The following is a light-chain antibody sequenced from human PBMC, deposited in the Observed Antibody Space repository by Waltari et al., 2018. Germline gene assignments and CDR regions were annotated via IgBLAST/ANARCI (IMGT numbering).Light chain of an antibody. V-gene: IGLV3-21*01. J-gene: IGLJ2*01. CDR2: YDS. CDR1: NIGSKS. CDR3: HSRDTFSTRV. Sequence: YVLTQPPSVSVDPGKTARLTCGGENIGSKSVNWYQQKPGRAPVLVMFYDSDRPSEIPERFSGSTSGDTASLTITGAQAEDEADYYCHSRDTFSTRVFGGGTRLTV.